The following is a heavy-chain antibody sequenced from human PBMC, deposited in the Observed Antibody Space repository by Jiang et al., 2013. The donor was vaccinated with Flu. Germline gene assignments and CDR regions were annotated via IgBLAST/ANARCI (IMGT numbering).Heavy chain of an antibody. Sequence: GSGLVKPSETLSLTCTVSGGSISSYYWSWIRQPPGKGLEWIGYIYYSGSTNYNPSLKSRVTISVDTSKNQFSLKLSSVTAADTAVYYCARGGYSGYDYEVEVPSSPSDVWGQGTTVTVSS. V-gene: IGHV4-59*08. CDR3: ARGGYSGYDYEVEVPSSPSDV. J-gene: IGHJ6*02. CDR2: IYYSGST. D-gene: IGHD5-12*01. CDR1: GGSISSYY.